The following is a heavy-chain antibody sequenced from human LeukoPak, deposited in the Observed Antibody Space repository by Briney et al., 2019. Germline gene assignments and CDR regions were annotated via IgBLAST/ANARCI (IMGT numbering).Heavy chain of an antibody. D-gene: IGHD2-2*01. CDR2: INPSGGST. Sequence: ASVKVSCKASGYTFTSYYIHWVRQAPGQGLEWMGIINPSGGSTSYAQKFQGRVTMTRDTSTSTVYMELSSLRSEDTAVYYCARRGETAVVPAATFFDYWGQGTLVTVSS. V-gene: IGHV1-46*01. J-gene: IGHJ4*02. CDR1: GYTFTSYY. CDR3: ARRGETAVVPAATFFDY.